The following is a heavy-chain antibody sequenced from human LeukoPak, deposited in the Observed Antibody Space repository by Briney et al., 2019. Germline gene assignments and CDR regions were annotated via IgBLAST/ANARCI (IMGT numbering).Heavy chain of an antibody. CDR1: GXSASSYSHY. D-gene: IGHD5-24*01. CDR2: IHYSGST. V-gene: IGHV4-61*01. Sequence: SETLSLTCTVSGXSASSYSHYWSWIRQPPGKGLEWIGYIHYSGSTSYNTSLKSRVTISVDTSKNQFSLKLGSVTAADTAVYYCARTREGNSRCFDYWGQGTLVTVSS. CDR3: ARTREGNSRCFDY. J-gene: IGHJ4*02.